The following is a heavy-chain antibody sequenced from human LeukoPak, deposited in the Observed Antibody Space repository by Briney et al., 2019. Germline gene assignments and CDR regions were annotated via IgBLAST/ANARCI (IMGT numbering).Heavy chain of an antibody. CDR2: INPNSGGT. J-gene: IGHJ6*03. Sequence: ASVKVSCKASGYTFTGYYMHWVRQAPGQGLEWMGWINPNSGGTNYAQKFQGRVTMTRDTSTSTAYMELRRLRSDDTAVYYCARGVNWRVYYYYYMDVWGKGTTVTVSS. CDR1: GYTFTGYY. V-gene: IGHV1-2*02. D-gene: IGHD1-1*01. CDR3: ARGVNWRVYYYYYMDV.